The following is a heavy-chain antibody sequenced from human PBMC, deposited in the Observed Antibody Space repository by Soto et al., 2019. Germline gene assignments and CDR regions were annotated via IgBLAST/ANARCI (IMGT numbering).Heavy chain of an antibody. Sequence: GGSLRLSCAASGFTFSSYSMNWVRQAPGKGLEWVSFFFICISTIYYADSVKGLFTISRDIAKNSLFLKMNSLRAEDTVFYYCASPTYYYDSSGPPAYWGQGTLVTVSS. CDR1: GFTFSSYS. CDR2: FFICISTI. CDR3: ASPTYYYDSSGPPAY. J-gene: IGHJ4*02. V-gene: IGHV3-48*01. D-gene: IGHD3-22*01.